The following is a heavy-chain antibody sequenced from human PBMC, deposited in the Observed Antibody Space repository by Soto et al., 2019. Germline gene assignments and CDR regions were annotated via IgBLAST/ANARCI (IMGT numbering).Heavy chain of an antibody. CDR1: GFTFSSYA. Sequence: QVQLVESGGGVVQPGRSLRLSCAASGFTFSSYAMHWVRQAPGKGLEWVAVISYDGSNKYYADSVKGRFNISRDNSKNTLYLQMNSLRAEDTAVYYCARDEIRFSWAYGMDVWGQGTTVTVSS. D-gene: IGHD3-3*01. J-gene: IGHJ6*02. V-gene: IGHV3-30-3*01. CDR2: ISYDGSNK. CDR3: ARDEIRFSWAYGMDV.